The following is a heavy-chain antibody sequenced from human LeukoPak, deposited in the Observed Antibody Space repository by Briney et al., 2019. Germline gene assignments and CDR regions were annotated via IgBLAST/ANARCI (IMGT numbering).Heavy chain of an antibody. J-gene: IGHJ5*02. D-gene: IGHD3-10*01. V-gene: IGHV4-59*05. Sequence: SETLSLTCTVSGGSISSYYWSWIRQPPGKGLEWIASIYYSGSTYYNPSLKSRVTISVDTSKNQFSLKLSSVTAADTAVYYCARPYYGKGNWFDPWGQGTLVTVSS. CDR3: ARPYYGKGNWFDP. CDR2: IYYSGST. CDR1: GGSISSYY.